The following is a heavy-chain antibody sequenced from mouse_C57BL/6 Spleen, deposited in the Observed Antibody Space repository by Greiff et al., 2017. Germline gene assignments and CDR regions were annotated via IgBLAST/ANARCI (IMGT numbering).Heavy chain of an antibody. CDR1: GYAFTNYL. J-gene: IGHJ3*01. D-gene: IGHD2-5*01. CDR3: ARTYSNYGGFAY. V-gene: IGHV1-54*01. Sequence: QVQLQQSGAELVRPGTSVKVSCKASGYAFTNYLIEWVKQRPGQGLEWIGVINPGSGGTNYNEKFKGKATLTADKSSSTAYMQLSSLTSEDSAVYFCARTYSNYGGFAYWGQGTLVTVSA. CDR2: INPGSGGT.